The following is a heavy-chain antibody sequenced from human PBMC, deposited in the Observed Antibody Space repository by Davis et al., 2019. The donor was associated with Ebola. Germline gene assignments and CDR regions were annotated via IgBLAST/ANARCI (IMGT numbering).Heavy chain of an antibody. V-gene: IGHV3-30-3*01. CDR1: GFTFSSYA. J-gene: IGHJ3*02. CDR2: ISYDGSNK. D-gene: IGHD4-17*01. Sequence: PGGSLRLSCAASGFTFSSYAMHWVRQAPGQGLEWVAVISYDGSNKYYADSVKGRFTISRDNSKNTLYLQMNSLRAEDAAVYYCARENYGDYPDAFDIWGQGTMVTVSS. CDR3: ARENYGDYPDAFDI.